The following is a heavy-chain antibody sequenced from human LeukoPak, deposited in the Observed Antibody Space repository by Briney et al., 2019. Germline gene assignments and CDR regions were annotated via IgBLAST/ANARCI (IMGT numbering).Heavy chain of an antibody. D-gene: IGHD1-14*01. J-gene: IGHJ4*02. Sequence: PGGSLRLSCTASGFTFNSYTISWVREAPGKGLEWVSSISGSGNYIYLAASVKGRFTISRDDAQNSVYLQMNSLKDEDTAVYSCARSRTSSPYDKNLNFWGQGTLVIVSS. V-gene: IGHV3-21*01. CDR1: GFTFNSYT. CDR2: ISGSGNYI. CDR3: ARSRTSSPYDKNLNF.